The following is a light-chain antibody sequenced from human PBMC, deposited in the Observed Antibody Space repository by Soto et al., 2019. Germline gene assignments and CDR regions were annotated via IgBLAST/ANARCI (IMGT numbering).Light chain of an antibody. CDR2: AAS. V-gene: IGKV1-39*01. J-gene: IGKJ1*01. Sequence: DIQMTQSPSSLSASVGDRVSITCRASQSINSYLNWYQQKPGQAPKLLIYAASSLQSGVPSRFSGSGSGTDFTLTISSLQPEDFATYYCQQTYDTPGFGQGTTVEIK. CDR3: QQTYDTPG. CDR1: QSINSY.